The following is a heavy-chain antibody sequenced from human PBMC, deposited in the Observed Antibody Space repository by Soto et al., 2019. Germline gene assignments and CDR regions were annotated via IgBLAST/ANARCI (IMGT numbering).Heavy chain of an antibody. V-gene: IGHV3-72*01. CDR2: VRDRAHSDPT. Sequence: GGSLRLSCAASGFTLSDHYMDWVRQAPGKGLEWVARVRDRAHSDPTVYAASVRGRFTISRDDSKTSLYLQMNSLTTEDTAVYYCARVRQFAFDSWGQGTLVTVSS. CDR3: ARVRQFAFDS. J-gene: IGHJ4*02. CDR1: GFTLSDHY.